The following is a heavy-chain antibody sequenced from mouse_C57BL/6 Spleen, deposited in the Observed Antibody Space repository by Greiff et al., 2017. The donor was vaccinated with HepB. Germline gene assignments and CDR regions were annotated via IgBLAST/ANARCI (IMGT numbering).Heavy chain of an antibody. CDR3: TRIITTVVDPYYFDY. V-gene: IGHV1-81*01. J-gene: IGHJ2*01. CDR2: IYPRSGNT. D-gene: IGHD1-1*01. Sequence: VQLQESGAELARPGASVKLSCKASGYTFTSYGISWVKQRTGQGLEWIGEIYPRSGNTYYNEKFKGKDTMTPDKSSSTAYMEPHSLTYEDSAVLFCTRIITTVVDPYYFDYWGQGTTLTVSS. CDR1: GYTFTSYG.